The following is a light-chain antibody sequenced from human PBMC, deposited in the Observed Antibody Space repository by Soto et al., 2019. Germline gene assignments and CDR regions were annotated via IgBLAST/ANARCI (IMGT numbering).Light chain of an antibody. Sequence: QSVLTQPASVYGSPGQSITISCTGTSSDIGSYNRVSWYQQHPGKAPKLKIYEDTQRPSRVSNRFSGSKSGNTASLTITGLQAEDEADYYCCSYAGPTIFVVFGGGTKLTVL. CDR3: CSYAGPTIFVV. CDR1: SSDIGSYNR. CDR2: EDT. V-gene: IGLV2-23*02. J-gene: IGLJ2*01.